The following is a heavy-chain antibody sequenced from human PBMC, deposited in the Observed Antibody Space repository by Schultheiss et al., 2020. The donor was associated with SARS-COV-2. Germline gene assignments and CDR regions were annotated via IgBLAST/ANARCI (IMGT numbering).Heavy chain of an antibody. CDR3: ARYDYGDYYFDY. D-gene: IGHD4-17*01. J-gene: IGHJ4*02. V-gene: IGHV4-34*01. CDR2: INHSGST. CDR1: GGSISSYY. Sequence: SETLSLTCTVSGGSISSYYWSWIRQPPGKGLEWIGEINHSGSTSYNPSLKSRVTISVDTSRNQFSLTLRSVTAADTAVHYCARYDYGDYYFDYWGQGTLVTVSS.